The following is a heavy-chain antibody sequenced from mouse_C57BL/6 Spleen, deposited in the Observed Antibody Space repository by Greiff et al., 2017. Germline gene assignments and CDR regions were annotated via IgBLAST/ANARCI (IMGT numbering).Heavy chain of an antibody. CDR2: IDPEDGET. CDR1: GFNIKDYY. CDR3: ARWHYGSSPWYFDV. V-gene: IGHV14-2*01. Sequence: VQLKQSGAELVKPGASVKLSCTASGFNIKDYYMPWVKQRTEQGLEWIGRIDPEDGETKYAPKFQGKATITADTSSNTAYLQLSSLTSEDTAVYYCARWHYGSSPWYFDVWGTGTTVTVSS. D-gene: IGHD1-1*01. J-gene: IGHJ1*03.